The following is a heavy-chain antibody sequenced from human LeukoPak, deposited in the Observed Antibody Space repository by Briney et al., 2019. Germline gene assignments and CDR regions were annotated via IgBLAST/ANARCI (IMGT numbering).Heavy chain of an antibody. CDR3: ARDRADGYNYRYYFDY. CDR1: GGTFSSYA. Sequence: APVKVSCKASGGTFSSYAISWVRQAPGQGLEWMGGIIPIFGTANYAQKFQGRVTMTRDTSISTAYMELSRLRSDDTAVYYCARDRADGYNYRYYFDYWGQGTLVTVSS. J-gene: IGHJ4*02. V-gene: IGHV1-69*05. D-gene: IGHD5-24*01. CDR2: IIPIFGTA.